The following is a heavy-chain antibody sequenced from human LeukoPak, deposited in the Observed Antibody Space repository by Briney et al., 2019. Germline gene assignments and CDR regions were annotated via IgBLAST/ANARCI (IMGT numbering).Heavy chain of an antibody. CDR2: ISGSGGST. V-gene: IGHV3-23*01. CDR1: GFTFSSYA. J-gene: IGHJ4*02. CDR3: TIRQWLAGPFGY. Sequence: PGGSLRLSCAASGFTFSSYAMSWVRQAPGRGLEWVSAISGSGGSTYYADSVKGRFTISRDNSKNTLYLQMNSLKTEDTAVYYCTIRQWLAGPFGYWGQGTLVTVPS. D-gene: IGHD6-19*01.